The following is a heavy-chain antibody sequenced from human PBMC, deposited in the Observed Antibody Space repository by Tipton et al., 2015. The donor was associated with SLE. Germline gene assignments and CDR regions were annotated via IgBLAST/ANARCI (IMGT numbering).Heavy chain of an antibody. J-gene: IGHJ4*02. V-gene: IGHV4-59*01. D-gene: IGHD1-7*01. CDR1: GGSISSYY. CDR3: AITGTTEY. Sequence: TLSLTCTVSGGSISSYYWSWIRQPPGKGLEWIGYIYYSGSTNYNPSLKSRVTISVDTSKNQFSLKLSSVTAADTAVYYCAITGTTEYWGQGTLATVSS. CDR2: IYYSGST.